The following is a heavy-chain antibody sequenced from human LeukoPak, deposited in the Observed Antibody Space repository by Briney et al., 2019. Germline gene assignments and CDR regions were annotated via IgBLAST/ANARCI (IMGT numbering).Heavy chain of an antibody. CDR2: ISYSGNT. CDR1: GGSISGFY. CDR3: ARVPYDTNWYYFDY. D-gene: IGHD1-1*01. J-gene: IGHJ4*02. Sequence: SETLSLTCTVSGGSISGFYWSWVRRPPGKGLEWIGYISYSGNTNYNPSLKSRVTISFDTSKIQFSLKLTSMTAADTAVYYCARVPYDTNWYYFDYWGQGTLVTVSS. V-gene: IGHV4-59*01.